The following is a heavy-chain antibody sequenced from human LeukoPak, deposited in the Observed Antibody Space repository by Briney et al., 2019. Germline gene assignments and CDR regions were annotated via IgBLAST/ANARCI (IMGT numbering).Heavy chain of an antibody. V-gene: IGHV4-39*01. J-gene: IGHJ4*02. CDR1: GGSISSRNYY. CDR3: ARRVVPAADFDY. CDR2: IYYSGST. D-gene: IGHD2-2*01. Sequence: SETLSLTCSVSGGSISSRNYYWGWIRQPPGKGLEWIGSIYYSGSTYYNPSLKSRVTISVDTSKNQFSLKVSSVTAADTAVYYCARRVVPAADFDYWGQGTLVTVSS.